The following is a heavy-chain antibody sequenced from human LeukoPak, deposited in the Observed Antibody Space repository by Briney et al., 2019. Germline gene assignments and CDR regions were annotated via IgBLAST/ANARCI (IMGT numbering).Heavy chain of an antibody. CDR2: ISSSGSTT. CDR3: ARGYCSGGSCYFDY. V-gene: IGHV3-48*04. J-gene: IGHJ4*02. CDR1: GFTFNRYT. D-gene: IGHD2-15*01. Sequence: NPGGSLRLSCTASGFTFNRYTMSWVRQAPGKGLEWVSYISSSGSTTYYADSVKGRFTISRDNAKNSLYLQMNSLRAEDTAVYYCARGYCSGGSCYFDYWGQGTLVTVSS.